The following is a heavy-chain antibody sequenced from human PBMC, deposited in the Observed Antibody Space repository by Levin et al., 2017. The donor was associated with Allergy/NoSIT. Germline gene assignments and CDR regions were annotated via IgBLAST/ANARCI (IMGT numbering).Heavy chain of an antibody. Sequence: GESLKISCKASGYTFTSYYIHWVRQAPGQGLEWIGIISPSGGSTTYVEKFQGRVTMTRDTSTSTVYMELSSLISEDTSVYFCARDGGRYDILTGYYGSFDYWGQGTLVTVSS. V-gene: IGHV1-46*03. J-gene: IGHJ4*02. CDR3: ARDGGRYDILTGYYGSFDY. CDR1: GYTFTSYY. CDR2: ISPSGGST. D-gene: IGHD3-9*01.